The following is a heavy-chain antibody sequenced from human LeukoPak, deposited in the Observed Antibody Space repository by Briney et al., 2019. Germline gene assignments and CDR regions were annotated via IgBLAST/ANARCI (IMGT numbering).Heavy chain of an antibody. J-gene: IGHJ4*02. CDR2: ISSSSSTI. CDR1: GFTFSSYS. V-gene: IGHV3-48*02. CDR3: ATQGGVDCSGGSCYEEGLQSFGANDY. Sequence: GGSLRLSCAASGFTFSSYSMNWVRQAPGKGLEWVSYISSSSSTIYYADSVKGRFTISRDNAKNSLYLQMNSLRDEDTAAYYCATQGGVDCSGGSCYEEGLQSFGANDYWGQGTLVTVSS. D-gene: IGHD2-15*01.